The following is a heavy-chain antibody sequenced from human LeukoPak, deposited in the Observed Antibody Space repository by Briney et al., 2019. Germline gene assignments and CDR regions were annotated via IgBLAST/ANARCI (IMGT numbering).Heavy chain of an antibody. CDR2: IYYGGST. V-gene: IGHV4-39*01. CDR3: ARAGLTTGDDAFDI. CDR1: GRSISSSCYY. D-gene: IGHD4-17*01. Sequence: PSETLSLTCTVSGRSISSSCYYWGWIRQPPGKGLEWIGSIYYGGSTYYNPSLKSRVTISVDTSKDQFSLKLSSVSVADTAVYYCARAGLTTGDDAFDIWGQGTMVTVSS. J-gene: IGHJ3*02.